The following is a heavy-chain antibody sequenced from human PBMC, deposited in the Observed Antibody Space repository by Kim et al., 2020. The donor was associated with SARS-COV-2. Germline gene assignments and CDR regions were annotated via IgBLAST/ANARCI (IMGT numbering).Heavy chain of an antibody. CDR1: GYSFTSYW. CDR3: ARRQWELRSGNWFDP. CDR2: IDPSDSYT. D-gene: IGHD1-26*01. V-gene: IGHV5-10-1*01. J-gene: IGHJ5*02. Sequence: GESLKISCKGSGYSFTSYWISWVRQMPGKGLEWMGRIDPSDSYTNYSPSFQGHVTISADKSISTAYLQWSSLKASDTAMYYCARRQWELRSGNWFDPWGQGTLVTVSS.